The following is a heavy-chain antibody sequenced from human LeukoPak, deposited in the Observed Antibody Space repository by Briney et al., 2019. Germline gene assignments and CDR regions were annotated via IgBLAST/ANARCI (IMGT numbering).Heavy chain of an antibody. J-gene: IGHJ4*02. CDR2: IYYIGST. V-gene: IGHV4-59*01. CDR1: GAYIGSFY. CDR3: ARWGTYGEDNEYFDS. Sequence: TSGTLSLTCTVSGAYIGSFYWRWIRQPPGKGLVWIGYIYYIGSTKYNPYLESRVTISVDTSKNQFSLKLSSVTAADTAVYYCARWGTYGEDNEYFDSWGQGTLVTVSS. D-gene: IGHD3-16*01.